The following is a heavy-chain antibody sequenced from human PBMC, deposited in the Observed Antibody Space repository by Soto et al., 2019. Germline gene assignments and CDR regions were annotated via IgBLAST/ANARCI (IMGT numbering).Heavy chain of an antibody. Sequence: GGSLRLSCAASGFTFSSYAMHWVRQAPGKGLEWVAVISYDGSNKYYADSVKGRFTISGDNSKNTLYLQMNSLRAEDTAVYYCARGRTIVYSSSWMGFDYWGQGTLVTVSS. V-gene: IGHV3-30-3*01. CDR2: ISYDGSNK. J-gene: IGHJ4*02. CDR1: GFTFSSYA. D-gene: IGHD6-13*01. CDR3: ARGRTIVYSSSWMGFDY.